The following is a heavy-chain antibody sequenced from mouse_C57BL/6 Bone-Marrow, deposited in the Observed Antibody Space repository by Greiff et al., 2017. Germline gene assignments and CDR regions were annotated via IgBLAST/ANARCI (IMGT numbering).Heavy chain of an antibody. CDR3: TLTGAGLYFDY. CDR1: GYTFTDYE. D-gene: IGHD4-1*01. J-gene: IGHJ2*01. Sequence: VQLQESGAELVRPGASVTLSCKASGYTFTDYEMHWVKQTPVHGLEWIGAIDPETGGTAYNQKFKGKAILTADKSSSTAYMELRSLTSEDSAVYYCTLTGAGLYFDYWGQGTTLTVSS. V-gene: IGHV1-15*01. CDR2: IDPETGGT.